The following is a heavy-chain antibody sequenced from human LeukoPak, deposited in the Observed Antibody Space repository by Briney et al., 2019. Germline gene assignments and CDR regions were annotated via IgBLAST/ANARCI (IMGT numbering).Heavy chain of an antibody. V-gene: IGHV3-23*01. D-gene: IGHD3-22*01. CDR1: GFTFSSYA. J-gene: IGHJ4*02. Sequence: GGSLRLSCAASGFTFSSYAMSWVRQAPGKGLEWVSAISGSGGSTYYADSVKGRFTISRDNSKNTLYLQMNSLRAEDTAVYYCAKGEDYYDSSGYGEWGQGTLVTVSS. CDR2: ISGSGGST. CDR3: AKGEDYYDSSGYGE.